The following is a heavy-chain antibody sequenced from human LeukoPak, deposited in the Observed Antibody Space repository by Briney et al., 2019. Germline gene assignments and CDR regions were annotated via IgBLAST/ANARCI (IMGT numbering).Heavy chain of an antibody. CDR1: GFTFSNAW. CDR3: TTDRFGFGELSPMDV. Sequence: GGSLRLSCAASGFTFSNAWMNWVRQAPGKGLEWVGRIKSKTDGGTTDYAAPVKGRFTISRDDSKNTLYLQMNSLKTEDTAVYYCTTDRFGFGELSPMDVWGQGTTVTVSS. J-gene: IGHJ6*02. D-gene: IGHD3-10*01. CDR2: IKSKTDGGTT. V-gene: IGHV3-15*07.